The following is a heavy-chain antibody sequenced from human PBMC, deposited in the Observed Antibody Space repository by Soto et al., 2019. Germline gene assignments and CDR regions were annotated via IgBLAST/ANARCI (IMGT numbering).Heavy chain of an antibody. Sequence: AGGSLRLSCAASGFTFSSYAMSWVRQAPGKGLEWVSAISGSGGSTYYADSMKGRFTISRDNSKNTLYLQMNSLRAEDTAVYYCAKFSGLGYCSGGSCLRPFDYWGQGTLVTVSS. J-gene: IGHJ4*02. CDR3: AKFSGLGYCSGGSCLRPFDY. CDR1: GFTFSSYA. D-gene: IGHD2-15*01. V-gene: IGHV3-23*01. CDR2: ISGSGGST.